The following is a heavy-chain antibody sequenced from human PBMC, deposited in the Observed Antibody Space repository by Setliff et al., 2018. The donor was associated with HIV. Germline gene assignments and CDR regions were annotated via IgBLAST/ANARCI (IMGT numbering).Heavy chain of an antibody. J-gene: IGHJ4*02. D-gene: IGHD3-3*01. CDR2: ISANNGSS. Sequence: ASVKVSCKSSGYTFTKYGITWVRQAPGQGLEWMGWISANNGSSYFAQKLQDRVTMTSDTSTSTAYMELRSLGSDDTAVCYCARVRERVTIFGVVRDFDSWGQGTQVTVSS. CDR3: ARVRERVTIFGVVRDFDS. CDR1: GYTFTKYG. V-gene: IGHV1-18*01.